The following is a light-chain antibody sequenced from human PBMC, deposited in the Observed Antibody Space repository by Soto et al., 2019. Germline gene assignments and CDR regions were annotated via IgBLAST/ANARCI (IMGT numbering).Light chain of an antibody. Sequence: EIVLTQSPGTLSLSPGERATLSCRASQTVSSGYLAWYQQKPGLAPRLLIYGASTRTTGIPDRFSGRGSGTDFTLTISRLQPEDFAVSYCHQDNTSPYTFGQGTKLEIK. CDR3: HQDNTSPYT. V-gene: IGKV3-20*01. J-gene: IGKJ2*01. CDR2: GAS. CDR1: QTVSSGY.